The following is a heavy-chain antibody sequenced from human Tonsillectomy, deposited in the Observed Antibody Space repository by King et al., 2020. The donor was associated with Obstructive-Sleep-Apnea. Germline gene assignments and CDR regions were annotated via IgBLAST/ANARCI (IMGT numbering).Heavy chain of an antibody. Sequence: QLQESGPGLVKPSETLSLTCTFSVGSTISYSWTWIRQPPGKGLEWICHVYYSGCTNYNPSLKSRVTISADTSKNQFSLKLSSVTAADTGVYYCARGTGWYGVDVWGQGTTVTVSS. D-gene: IGHD6-19*01. J-gene: IGHJ6*02. V-gene: IGHV4-59*01. CDR2: VYYSGCT. CDR3: ARGTGWYGVDV. CDR1: VGSTISYS.